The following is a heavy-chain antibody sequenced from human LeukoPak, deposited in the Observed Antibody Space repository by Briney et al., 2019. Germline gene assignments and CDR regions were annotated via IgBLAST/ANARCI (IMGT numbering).Heavy chain of an antibody. J-gene: IGHJ4*02. CDR1: GFTFSRYG. CDR3: ARALYDSSGYYSHFDC. D-gene: IGHD3-22*01. Sequence: PGGTLRLSCAASGFTFSRYGMSWVRQAPGKGLEWVSAISGSGGSTYYADSVKGRFTISRDNSKNTLYLQMNSLRAEDTAVYYCARALYDSSGYYSHFDCWGQGTLVTVSS. CDR2: ISGSGGST. V-gene: IGHV3-23*01.